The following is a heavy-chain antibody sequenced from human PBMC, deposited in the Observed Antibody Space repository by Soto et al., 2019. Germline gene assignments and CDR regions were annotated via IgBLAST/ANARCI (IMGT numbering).Heavy chain of an antibody. V-gene: IGHV4-4*02. CDR3: AKDRLWGSSDRGAPDDFEV. D-gene: IGHD6-6*01. CDR2: IYQSGST. CDR1: GGSISSRNW. Sequence: ETLSLTCTVSGGSISSRNWWSWLRQSPTKGLEGIGEIYQSGSTNYNPSLESRVTISVDKSKNQISLELTSLTAADTAVYYCAKDRLWGSSDRGAPDDFEVWGQGTMVTVSS. J-gene: IGHJ3*01.